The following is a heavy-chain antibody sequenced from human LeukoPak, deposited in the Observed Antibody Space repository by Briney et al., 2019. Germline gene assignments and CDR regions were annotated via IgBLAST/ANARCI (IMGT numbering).Heavy chain of an antibody. CDR1: GNIFTSYW. D-gene: IGHD6-6*01. V-gene: IGHV5-51*01. CDR3: ARQVSQQRAFDI. Sequence: GESLKISCKGSGNIFTSYWIGWVRQMPGKGLEWMGIIYPGDSDTRYSPSFQGLVTISADKSISTASLQWSSLKASDTAMYYCARQVSQQRAFDIWGQGTMVTVSS. CDR2: IYPGDSDT. J-gene: IGHJ3*02.